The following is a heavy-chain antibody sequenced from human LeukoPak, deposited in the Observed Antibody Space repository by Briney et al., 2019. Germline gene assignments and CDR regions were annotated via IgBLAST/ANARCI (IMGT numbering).Heavy chain of an antibody. D-gene: IGHD1-14*01. CDR1: GFTFSSYA. CDR2: ISGSGGST. J-gene: IGHJ4*02. CDR3: AKHPAGTGLYYFDY. V-gene: IGHV3-23*01. Sequence: GGSLRLSCAASGFTFSSYAMSWVRQAPGKGLEWVSAISGSGGSTYYADSVKGRFTISRDNSKNMLYLQMNSLRAEDTAVYYCAKHPAGTGLYYFDYWGQGTLVTVSS.